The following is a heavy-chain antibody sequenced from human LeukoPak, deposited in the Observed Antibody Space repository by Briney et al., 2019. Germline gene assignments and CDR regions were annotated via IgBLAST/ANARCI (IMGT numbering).Heavy chain of an antibody. J-gene: IGHJ4*02. Sequence: GGSLRLSCVASGFTFRDYYMSWIRRAPGKGLEWVSYISSSSSYIDYADSVKGRFTISRDNAKNSLHLQMNSLKAEDTAVYYCTRQECSGGSCSYVDYWGQGTLVTVSS. CDR2: ISSSSSYI. V-gene: IGHV3-11*03. D-gene: IGHD2-15*01. CDR3: TRQECSGGSCSYVDY. CDR1: GFTFRDYY.